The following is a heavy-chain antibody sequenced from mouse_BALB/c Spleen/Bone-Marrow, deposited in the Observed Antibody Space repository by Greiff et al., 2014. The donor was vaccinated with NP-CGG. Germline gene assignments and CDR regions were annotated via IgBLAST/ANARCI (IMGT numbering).Heavy chain of an antibody. Sequence: VQLQQSGGGLVQPGGSLRLSCATSGFTFTDYYMSWVRQPPGKALEWLGFIRNKANGYTTEYSASVKGRFTISRDNSQSILYLQMNNLRAEDSAAYYCARDKNYGSYWYFDVWGAGTTVTVSS. CDR1: GFTFTDYY. CDR2: IRNKANGYTT. J-gene: IGHJ1*01. CDR3: ARDKNYGSYWYFDV. D-gene: IGHD2-1*01. V-gene: IGHV7-3*02.